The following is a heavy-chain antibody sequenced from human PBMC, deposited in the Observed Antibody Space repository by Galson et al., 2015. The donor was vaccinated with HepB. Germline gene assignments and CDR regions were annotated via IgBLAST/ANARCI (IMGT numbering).Heavy chain of an antibody. CDR1: GFTFSDYY. D-gene: IGHD5-12*01. CDR3: ARGGYSGYDNLPFDY. V-gene: IGHV3-11*06. CDR2: ISSSSSYT. Sequence: SLRLSCAASGFTFSDYYMSWIRQAPGKGLEWVSYISSSSSYTNYADSVKGRFTISRDNAKNSLYLQMNSLRAEDTAVYYCARGGYSGYDNLPFDYWGQGTLVTVSS. J-gene: IGHJ4*02.